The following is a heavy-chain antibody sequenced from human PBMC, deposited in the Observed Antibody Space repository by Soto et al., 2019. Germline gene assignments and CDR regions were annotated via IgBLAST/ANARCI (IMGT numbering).Heavy chain of an antibody. V-gene: IGHV4-31*02. D-gene: IGHD6-6*01. CDR1: GGSMRSGSYY. CDR3: ARGSFSSSSSWFDP. J-gene: IGHJ5*02. Sequence: SETLSLTXSVSGGSMRSGSYYWTWIRQHPGKGLEWVAYISNSGNTYYNPSLETRLTISLDTSKNLFSLSLTSVTAADTALYYCARGSFSSSSSWFDPWGQGTLVTVSS. CDR2: ISNSGNT.